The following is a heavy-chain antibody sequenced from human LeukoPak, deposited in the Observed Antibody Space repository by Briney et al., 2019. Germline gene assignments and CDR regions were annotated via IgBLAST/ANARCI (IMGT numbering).Heavy chain of an antibody. V-gene: IGHV3-66*01. CDR2: IYSGGST. Sequence: GGALRLSCAASGFTVSSNYMSWVCQAPGKGVEWVSVIYSGGSTYYADSVKGRFTISRDNSKNTLYLQMNSLRAEDTAVYYCARDGSGWYFGYWGQGTLVTVSS. CDR1: GFTVSSNY. CDR3: ARDGSGWYFGY. D-gene: IGHD6-19*01. J-gene: IGHJ4*02.